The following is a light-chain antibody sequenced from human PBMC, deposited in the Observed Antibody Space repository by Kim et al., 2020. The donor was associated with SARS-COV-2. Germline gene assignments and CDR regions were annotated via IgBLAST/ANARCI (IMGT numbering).Light chain of an antibody. Sequence: SLSPGERATLSCRASQSVSSYLAWYQQKPGQAPRLLIYDASNRATGIPARFSGSGSGTDFTLTISSLEPEDFAVYYCQQRSHWPTFCQGTRLEIK. CDR1: QSVSSY. CDR2: DAS. J-gene: IGKJ5*01. CDR3: QQRSHWPT. V-gene: IGKV3-11*01.